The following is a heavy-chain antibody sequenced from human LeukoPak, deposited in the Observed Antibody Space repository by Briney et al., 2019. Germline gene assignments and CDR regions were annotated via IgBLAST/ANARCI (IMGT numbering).Heavy chain of an antibody. CDR3: APPSGVVGAAFDY. Sequence: GRSLRLSCAASGFTFSSYGMHWVRQAPGKGLEWVAVIWYDGSNKYYADSVKGRLTISRDNSKNTLYLQMNSLRAEDTAVYYCAPPSGVVGAAFDYWGQGTLVTVSS. V-gene: IGHV3-33*01. CDR1: GFTFSSYG. CDR2: IWYDGSNK. J-gene: IGHJ4*02. D-gene: IGHD1-26*01.